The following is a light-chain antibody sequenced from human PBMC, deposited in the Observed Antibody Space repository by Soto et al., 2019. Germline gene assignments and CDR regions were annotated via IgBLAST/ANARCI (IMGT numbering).Light chain of an antibody. CDR2: GAS. CDR1: QAISSY. J-gene: IGKJ1*01. CDR3: QQLNSYPRT. Sequence: IQVTQSPSSLSASVGDRVTITCRASQAISSYLAWYQQKPGRAPNLLIYGASTLPSGVPSRFSGSGSGTDFTLTINSLQPEDFATYYYQQLNSYPRTFGQGTKVEIK. V-gene: IGKV1-9*01.